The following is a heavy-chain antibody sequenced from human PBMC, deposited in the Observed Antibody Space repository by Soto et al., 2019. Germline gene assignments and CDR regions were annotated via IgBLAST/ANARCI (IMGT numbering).Heavy chain of an antibody. J-gene: IGHJ4*02. D-gene: IGHD3-10*01. Sequence: QVQLVESGGGVVQPGRSLRLPCAASGFTFSSYAMHWVRQAPGKGLEWVAVISYDGSNKYYADSVKGRFTISRDNSKNTLYLQMNSLRAEDTAVYYCARSGLLWFGELFKYYFDYWGQGTLVTVSS. V-gene: IGHV3-30-3*01. CDR3: ARSGLLWFGELFKYYFDY. CDR2: ISYDGSNK. CDR1: GFTFSSYA.